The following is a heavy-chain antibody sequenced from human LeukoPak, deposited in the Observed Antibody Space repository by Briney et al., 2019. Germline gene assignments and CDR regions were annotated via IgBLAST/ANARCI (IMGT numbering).Heavy chain of an antibody. Sequence: GGSLRLSCAASGFTFSDYYMSWIRQAPGKGLEWVSYISSSGSTIYYADSVKGRFTISRDNAKNSLYLQMNSLKTEDTAVYYCTGNYYGSGSYADFDYWGQGTLVTVSS. CDR2: ISSSGSTI. V-gene: IGHV3-11*01. D-gene: IGHD3-10*01. CDR1: GFTFSDYY. J-gene: IGHJ4*02. CDR3: TGNYYGSGSYADFDY.